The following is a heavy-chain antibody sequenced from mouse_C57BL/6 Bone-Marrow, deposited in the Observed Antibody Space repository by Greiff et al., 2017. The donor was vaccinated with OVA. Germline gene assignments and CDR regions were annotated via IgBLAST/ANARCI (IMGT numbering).Heavy chain of an antibody. CDR1: GYTFTSYW. V-gene: IGHV1-52*01. J-gene: IGHJ3*01. CDR3: ATRHDYDGWFAY. CDR2: IDPSDSYT. D-gene: IGHD2-4*01. Sequence: QVQLQQPGAELVRPGSSVKLSCKASGYTFTSYWMHWVKQRPIQGLEWIGNIDPSDSYTNYNQKFKGKATLTVDTSSSTAYMQLSSLTSEDSAVYYCATRHDYDGWFAYWGQGTLVTVSA.